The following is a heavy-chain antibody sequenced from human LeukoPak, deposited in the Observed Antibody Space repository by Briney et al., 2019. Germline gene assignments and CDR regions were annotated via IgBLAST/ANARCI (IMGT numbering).Heavy chain of an antibody. D-gene: IGHD4-11*01. CDR1: GGSIPSYY. J-gene: IGHJ4*02. CDR2: LLYSGST. V-gene: IGHV4-59*01. Sequence: SETLSLTCGISGGSIPSYYWSWIRQTPGKGLEWIGYLLYSGSTNYNPSLKSRVTMSIDTSKNQFSLKLRSVTAADTAVYYCARGAYSNYLSVGYWGQGILVTVSS. CDR3: ARGAYSNYLSVGY.